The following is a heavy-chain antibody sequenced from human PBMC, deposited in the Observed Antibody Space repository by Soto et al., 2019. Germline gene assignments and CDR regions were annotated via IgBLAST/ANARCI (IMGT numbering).Heavy chain of an antibody. CDR3: ARLHYYGSGSYGGYYYGMDV. CDR1: GYTFTSYG. J-gene: IGHJ6*02. CDR2: ISAYNGNT. D-gene: IGHD3-10*01. V-gene: IGHV1-18*01. Sequence: QVPLVQSGAEVKKPGASVKVSCKASGYTFTSYGISWVRQAPGQGLEWMGWISAYNGNTNYAQKLQGRVTMTTDTSTSTAYMELRSLRSDDTAVYYCARLHYYGSGSYGGYYYGMDVWGQGTTVTVSS.